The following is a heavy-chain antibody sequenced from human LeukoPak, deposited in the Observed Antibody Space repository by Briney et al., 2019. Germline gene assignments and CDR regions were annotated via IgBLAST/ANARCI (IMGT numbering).Heavy chain of an antibody. D-gene: IGHD6-13*01. J-gene: IGHJ4*02. Sequence: PGGSLRLSCAASGFTFSSYGMSWVRQAPGKGLEWVSAVSGSGGSTYYADSVKGRFTISRDNSKNTLYLQMNSLRAEDTAVYYCEKDLMRAAPGTIRGYWGQGTLVTGSS. CDR3: EKDLMRAAPGTIRGY. CDR1: GFTFSSYG. V-gene: IGHV3-23*01. CDR2: VSGSGGST.